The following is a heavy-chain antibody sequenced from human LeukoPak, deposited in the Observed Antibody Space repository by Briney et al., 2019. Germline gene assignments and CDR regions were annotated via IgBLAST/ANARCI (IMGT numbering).Heavy chain of an antibody. J-gene: IGHJ6*02. CDR3: ARDGYYYGSRSFYYYGMDV. D-gene: IGHD3-10*01. V-gene: IGHV1-18*01. CDR2: ISAYNGNT. CDR1: GYTFTSYG. Sequence: ASVKVSCKASGYTFTSYGISWVRQAPGQGLEWMGWISAYNGNTNYAQKLQGRVTMTTDTSTSTAYMELRSLRSDDTAVYYCARDGYYYGSRSFYYYGMDVWGQGTTVTVSS.